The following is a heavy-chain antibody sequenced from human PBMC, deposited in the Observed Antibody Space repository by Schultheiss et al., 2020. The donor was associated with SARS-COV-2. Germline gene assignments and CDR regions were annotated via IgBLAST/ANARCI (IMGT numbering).Heavy chain of an antibody. V-gene: IGHV3-21*04. Sequence: GGSLRLSCAASGFTFSSYSMNWVRQAPGKGLEWVSSISSSSSYTNYADSVKGRFTISRDNAKNSLYLQMNSLRAEDTAVYYCAKPVGARGIGDYWGQGTLVTVSS. CDR1: GFTFSSYS. CDR3: AKPVGARGIGDY. CDR2: ISSSSSYT. J-gene: IGHJ4*02. D-gene: IGHD1-26*01.